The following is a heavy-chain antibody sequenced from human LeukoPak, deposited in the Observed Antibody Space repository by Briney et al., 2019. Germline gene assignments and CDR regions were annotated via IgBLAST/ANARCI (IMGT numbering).Heavy chain of an antibody. CDR2: INAGNGNT. CDR3: ARGHGTSFIDF. D-gene: IGHD2-2*01. V-gene: IGHV1-3*01. CDR1: GYTFTSYA. J-gene: IGHJ4*02. Sequence: ASVKVSCKASGYTFTSYAMNWVRQAPGQRLEWMGWINAGNGNTKYSQKFQGRVTITRDTSASTAYMELSSLRSEDTAVYYCARGHGTSFIDFWSQGTLVTVSS.